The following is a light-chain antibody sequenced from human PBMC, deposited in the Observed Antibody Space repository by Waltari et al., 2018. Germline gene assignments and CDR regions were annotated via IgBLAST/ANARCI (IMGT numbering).Light chain of an antibody. CDR1: SSNIGSNY. Sequence: QSVLTQPPSASGTPGQRVTISCSGSSSNIGSNYVYWYQQLPGTTPKLLIYRDNQRPSGVADRFSGSKSGTSASLAISGLRSEDQADYYCAAWDDSLSGVLFGGGTQLTVL. CDR3: AAWDDSLSGVL. CDR2: RDN. J-gene: IGLJ2*01. V-gene: IGLV1-47*01.